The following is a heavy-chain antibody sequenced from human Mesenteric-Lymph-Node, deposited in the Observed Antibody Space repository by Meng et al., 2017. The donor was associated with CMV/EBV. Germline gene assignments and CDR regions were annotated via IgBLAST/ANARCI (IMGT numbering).Heavy chain of an antibody. CDR1: GLTLNTYG. J-gene: IGHJ4*02. D-gene: IGHD3-22*01. Sequence: GESLKISCAVSGLTLNTYGMHWVRQAPGKGLEWVAFLHYDGGEKYYGDSVKGRFTISRDNSKDTFYLQMNSLRTDDTALYYCARGPYYDSSGRHVDYWGQGTLVTVSS. CDR3: ARGPYYDSSGRHVDY. CDR2: LHYDGGEK. V-gene: IGHV3-30*02.